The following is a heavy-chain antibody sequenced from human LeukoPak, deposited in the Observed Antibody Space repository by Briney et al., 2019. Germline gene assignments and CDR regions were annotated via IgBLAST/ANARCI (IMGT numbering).Heavy chain of an antibody. CDR3: ARGYCSGGSCYSPFDY. D-gene: IGHD2-15*01. CDR2: INPNSGGT. Sequence: GASVKVSCKASGYTFTGYYMHWVRQAPGQGLEWMEWINPNSGGTNYAQKFQGWVTMTRDTSISTAYMELSRLRSDDTAVYYCARGYCSGGSCYSPFDYWGQGTLVTVSS. V-gene: IGHV1-2*04. CDR1: GYTFTGYY. J-gene: IGHJ4*02.